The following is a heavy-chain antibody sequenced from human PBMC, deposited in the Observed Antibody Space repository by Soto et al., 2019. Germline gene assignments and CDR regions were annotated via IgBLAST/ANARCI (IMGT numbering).Heavy chain of an antibody. Sequence: EVQLVESGGGLVQPGRSLRLSCAASGFTFDDYAMHWVRQAPGKGLEWVSGISWNSGSIGYADSVKGRFTISRDNAKNSLYLQMNSLRAEDTALYYCAKAHEEYCYVDLWGRGTLVTVSS. CDR3: AKAHEEYCYVDL. V-gene: IGHV3-9*01. J-gene: IGHJ2*01. CDR1: GFTFDDYA. CDR2: ISWNSGSI.